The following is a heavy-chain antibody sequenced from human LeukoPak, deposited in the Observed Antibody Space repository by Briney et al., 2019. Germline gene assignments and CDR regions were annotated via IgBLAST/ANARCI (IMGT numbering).Heavy chain of an antibody. V-gene: IGHV4-59*01. Sequence: ETSETLSLTCTVSGGSISSYYWSWIRQPPGKGLEWIGYIYYSGSTNYNPSLKSRVTISVDTSKNQFSLKLSSVTAADTAVYYCARGERWLQLAYWGQGTLVTVSS. CDR1: GGSISSYY. CDR2: IYYSGST. D-gene: IGHD5-24*01. J-gene: IGHJ4*02. CDR3: ARGERWLQLAY.